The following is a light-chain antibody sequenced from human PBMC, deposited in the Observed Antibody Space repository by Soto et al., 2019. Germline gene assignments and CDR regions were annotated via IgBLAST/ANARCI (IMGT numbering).Light chain of an antibody. CDR2: GAS. CDR1: QSVSSN. J-gene: IGKJ1*01. V-gene: IGKV3-15*01. Sequence: EIVMSQSPATLSVSTGERATLSCRASQSVSSNLAWYQRKPGQAPRLLIYGASTRATGIPARFSGSGSGTEFTLTISSLQSEDFAVYYCQQYNNWPETFGQGTKVDIK. CDR3: QQYNNWPET.